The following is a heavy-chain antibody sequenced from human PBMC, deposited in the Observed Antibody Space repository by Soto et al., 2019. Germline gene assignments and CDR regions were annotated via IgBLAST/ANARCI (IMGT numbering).Heavy chain of an antibody. CDR1: GYSYTSYW. V-gene: IGHV5-10-1*01. J-gene: IGHJ6*02. D-gene: IGHD2-2*01. CDR2: IDPSDSYT. Sequence: GESLKISCKGSGYSYTSYWISWVRQMPGKGLEWMGRIDPSDSYTNYSPSFQGHVTISADKSISTAYLQWSSLKASDTAMYYCARLAYCSSTSCYDYYGMDVWGQGTTVTVSS. CDR3: ARLAYCSSTSCYDYYGMDV.